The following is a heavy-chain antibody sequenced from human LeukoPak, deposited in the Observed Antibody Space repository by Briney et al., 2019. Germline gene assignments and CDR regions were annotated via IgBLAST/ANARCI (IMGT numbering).Heavy chain of an antibody. Sequence: GGSLRLSCAALGFTFDDYAMHWARQAPGKGLEWVSLISGDGGSTYYADSVKGRFTISRDNSKNSLYLQMNSLKTEDSAFYYCAKAYLLLWYFQHWGQGTLVTVSS. CDR2: ISGDGGST. J-gene: IGHJ1*01. V-gene: IGHV3-43*02. D-gene: IGHD2-2*01. CDR3: AKAYLLLWYFQH. CDR1: GFTFDDYA.